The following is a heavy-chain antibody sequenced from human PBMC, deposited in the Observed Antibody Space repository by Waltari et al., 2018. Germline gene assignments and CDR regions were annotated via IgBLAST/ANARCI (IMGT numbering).Heavy chain of an antibody. CDR1: GFTFSSYW. CDR2: IKQDGSEK. CDR3: ARALRITIFGVVTGNAFDI. D-gene: IGHD3-3*01. V-gene: IGHV3-7*03. J-gene: IGHJ3*02. Sequence: EVQLVESGGGLVQPGGSLRLSCAASGFTFSSYWMSWVRQAPGKGLEWVANIKQDGSEKYYVDSVKGRFTISRDNAKNSLYLQMNSLRAEDTAVYYCARALRITIFGVVTGNAFDIWGQGTMVTVSS.